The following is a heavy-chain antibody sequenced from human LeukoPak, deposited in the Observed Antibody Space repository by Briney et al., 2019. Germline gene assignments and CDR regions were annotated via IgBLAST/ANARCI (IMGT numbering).Heavy chain of an antibody. D-gene: IGHD3-10*01. J-gene: IGHJ4*02. CDR3: ATTGATSPSSARRFNIEN. CDR2: VYYSGGT. Sequence: SETLSLTCTVSGASVSSHYCNWVRQSPGKGLEWIGYVYYSGGTNYNPSLKSPVTISLDTSKNQFSLKMTSVTAEDTAVYYCATTGATSPSSARRFNIENWGQGTLVTVSS. V-gene: IGHV4-59*08. CDR1: GASVSSHY.